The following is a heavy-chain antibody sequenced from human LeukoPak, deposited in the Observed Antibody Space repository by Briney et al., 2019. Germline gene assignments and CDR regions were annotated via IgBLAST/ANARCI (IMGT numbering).Heavy chain of an antibody. CDR1: GGSISSGGYY. D-gene: IGHD3-10*01. V-gene: IGHV4-31*03. CDR3: ARDNTYYYGSGSAPYYYGMDV. J-gene: IGHJ6*04. Sequence: SQTLSLTCTVSGGSISSGGYYWSWIRQHPGKGLEWIGYIYYSGSTYYNPSLKSRVTISVDTSKNQFSLKLSSVTAADTAVYYCARDNTYYYGSGSAPYYYGMDVWGKGTTVTVSS. CDR2: IYYSGST.